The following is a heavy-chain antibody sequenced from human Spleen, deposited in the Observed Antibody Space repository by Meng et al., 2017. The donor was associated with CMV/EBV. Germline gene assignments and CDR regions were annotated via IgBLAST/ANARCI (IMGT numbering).Heavy chain of an antibody. D-gene: IGHD2-2*02. CDR2: IYYSGST. V-gene: IGHV4-39*07. CDR1: GGSMSSYH. CDR3: ARNHCSSTSCYMVEGAFDI. J-gene: IGHJ3*02. Sequence: SETLSLTCSVSGGSMSSYHWGWIRQPPGKGLEWIGSIYYSGSTYYNPSLKSRVTISVDTSKNQFSLKLSSVTAADTAVYYCARNHCSSTSCYMVEGAFDIWGQGTMVTVSS.